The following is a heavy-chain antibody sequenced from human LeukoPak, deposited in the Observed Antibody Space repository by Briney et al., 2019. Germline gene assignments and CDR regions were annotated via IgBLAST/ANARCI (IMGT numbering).Heavy chain of an antibody. Sequence: SETLSLTCAVYGGSFSGYYWSWIRQPPGKGLEWIGEINHSGSTNYNPSLKSRVTISVDTSKNQFSLKLSSVTAADTAVYYCARGRALLSFGELLFYFDYWGQGTLVTVSS. D-gene: IGHD3-10*01. CDR1: GGSFSGYY. CDR3: ARGRALLSFGELLFYFDY. V-gene: IGHV4-34*01. J-gene: IGHJ4*02. CDR2: INHSGST.